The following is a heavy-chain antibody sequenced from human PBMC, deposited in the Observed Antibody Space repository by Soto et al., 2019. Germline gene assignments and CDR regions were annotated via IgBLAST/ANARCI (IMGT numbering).Heavy chain of an antibody. CDR3: TTYSPIQDYYDSSGYYY. Sequence: KSGGSLRLSCAASGFTFSNAWMSWVRQAPGKGLEWVGRIKSKTDGGTTDYAAPVKGRFTISRDDSKNTLYLQMNSLKTEDTAVYYCTTYSPIQDYYDSSGYYYWGQGTLVTVSS. V-gene: IGHV3-15*01. CDR2: IKSKTDGGTT. CDR1: GFTFSNAW. J-gene: IGHJ4*02. D-gene: IGHD3-22*01.